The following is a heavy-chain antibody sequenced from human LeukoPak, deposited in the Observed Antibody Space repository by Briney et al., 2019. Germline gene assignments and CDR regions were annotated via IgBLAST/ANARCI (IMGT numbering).Heavy chain of an antibody. CDR1: GFTFSSYA. D-gene: IGHD3-22*01. J-gene: IGHJ4*02. CDR3: AKGSYYDSSGSFYFDY. CDR2: ISGSGDNT. Sequence: GGSLRLSCAAAGFTFSSYAMSWVRQAPGKGLEWVSGISGSGDNTYYADSVKGRFTISRDNSKNTLYVQVNSLGTEDTAAYYCAKGSYYDSSGSFYFDYWGQGTLVTVSS. V-gene: IGHV3-23*01.